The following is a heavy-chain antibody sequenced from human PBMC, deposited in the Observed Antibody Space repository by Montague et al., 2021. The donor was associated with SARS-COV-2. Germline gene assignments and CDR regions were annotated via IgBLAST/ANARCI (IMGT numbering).Heavy chain of an antibody. CDR3: VKGGGSTSAAFDF. CDR1: GFIFKDFD. V-gene: IGHV3-13*04. CDR2: IFTEGDS. D-gene: IGHD2-2*01. Sequence: SLRLSCAVSGFIFKDFDMHWVRQVPGRGLEWVAGIFTEGDSYFSDSVKGRFTLSRENAKKSIFLQMNSLSAADTGVYYCVKGGGSTSAAFDFWGRGILVVVSS. J-gene: IGHJ3*01.